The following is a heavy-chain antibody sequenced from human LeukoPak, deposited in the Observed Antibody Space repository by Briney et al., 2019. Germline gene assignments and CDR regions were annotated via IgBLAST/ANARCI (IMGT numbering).Heavy chain of an antibody. CDR1: GYTFTDYY. V-gene: IGHV1-2*02. J-gene: IGHJ4*02. D-gene: IGHD3-22*01. CDR2: INPNNGGT. Sequence: ASIKVSCKASGYTFTDYYIHWVRQAPGQGLEWMGWINPNNGGTDYAQKFQGRVTMTRDTSISTAYMELSRLRSDDTAVYYCAREVDYYDTSDYLPLGYWGQGTLVTVSS. CDR3: AREVDYYDTSDYLPLGY.